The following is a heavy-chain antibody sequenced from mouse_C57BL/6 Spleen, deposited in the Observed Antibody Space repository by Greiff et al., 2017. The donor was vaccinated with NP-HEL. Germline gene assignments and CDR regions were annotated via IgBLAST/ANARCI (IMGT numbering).Heavy chain of an antibody. J-gene: IGHJ4*01. CDR2: INPYNGGT. V-gene: IGHV1-19*01. CDR3: AREEITTVVAPYYAMDY. Sequence: VQLQQSGPVLVKPGASVKMSCKASGYTFTDYYMNWVKQSHGKSLEWIGVINPYNGGTSYNQKFKGKATLTVDKSSSTAYMELNSLTSEDSAVYYCAREEITTVVAPYYAMDYWGQGTSVTVSS. CDR1: GYTFTDYY. D-gene: IGHD1-1*01.